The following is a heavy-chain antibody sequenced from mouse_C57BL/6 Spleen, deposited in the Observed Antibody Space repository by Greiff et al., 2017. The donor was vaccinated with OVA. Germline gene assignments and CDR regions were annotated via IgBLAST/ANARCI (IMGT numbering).Heavy chain of an antibody. CDR3: ARLGPHFDY. D-gene: IGHD4-1*01. V-gene: IGHV1-82*01. Sequence: QVQLQQSGPELVKPGASVKISCKASGYAFSSSWMNWVKQRPGKGLEWIGRVYPGDGDTNYNGKFKGKATLTADKSSSTAYMQLSSLTSEDSAVYFCARLGPHFDYWGQGTTLTVSS. CDR1: GYAFSSSW. CDR2: VYPGDGDT. J-gene: IGHJ2*01.